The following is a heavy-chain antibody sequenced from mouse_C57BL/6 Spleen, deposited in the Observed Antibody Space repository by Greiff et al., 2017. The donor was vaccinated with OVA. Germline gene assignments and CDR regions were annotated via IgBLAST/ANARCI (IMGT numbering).Heavy chain of an antibody. D-gene: IGHD3-2*02. V-gene: IGHV1-82*01. CDR1: GYAFSSSW. J-gene: IGHJ4*01. CDR3: AETAQAKAMDY. CDR2: MYPGDGDT. Sequence: VQLQQSGPELVKPGASVKISCKASGYAFSSSWMNWVKQRPGKGLEWIGRMYPGDGDTNYNGKFKGKATLTADKSSSTAYMQLSSLTSEDSAVYFCAETAQAKAMDYWGQGTSVTVSS.